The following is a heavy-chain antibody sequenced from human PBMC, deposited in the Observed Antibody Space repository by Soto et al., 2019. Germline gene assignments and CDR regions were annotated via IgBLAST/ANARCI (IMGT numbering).Heavy chain of an antibody. J-gene: IGHJ4*02. D-gene: IGHD1-26*01. CDR3: AGTSGSYSPSYY. CDR1: GGSFSGYY. CDR2: INHSGST. V-gene: IGHV4-34*01. Sequence: QVQLQQWGAGLLKPSETLSLTCAVYGGSFSGYYWSWIRQPPGKGLEWIGEINHSGSTNYNPSLKSRVTISVDTSKNQFSLKLCSVTAADTAVYYCAGTSGSYSPSYYWGQGTLVTVSS.